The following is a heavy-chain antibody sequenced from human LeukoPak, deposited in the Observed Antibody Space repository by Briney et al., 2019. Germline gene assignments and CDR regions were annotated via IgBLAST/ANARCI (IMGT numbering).Heavy chain of an antibody. J-gene: IGHJ4*02. D-gene: IGHD6-19*01. CDR2: FDPEDGET. V-gene: IGHV1-24*01. CDR1: GYTLTELS. Sequence: ASVKVSCKVSGYTLTELSMHWVRQAPGKGREGMGGFDPEDGETIYAQKFQGRVTMTEDTSTDTAYMELSSLRSEDTAVYYCATDFPRGSRYSSFYWGQGTLVTVSS. CDR3: ATDFPRGSRYSSFY.